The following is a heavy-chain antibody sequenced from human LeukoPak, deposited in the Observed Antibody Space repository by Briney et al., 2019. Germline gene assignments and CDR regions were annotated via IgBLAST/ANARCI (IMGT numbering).Heavy chain of an antibody. CDR2: IRYDGRNK. CDR3: AKDRGAYYDSSGYIDY. Sequence: GGSLRLSCAASGFTFSSYGMHWVRQAPGKGLEWVAFIRYDGRNKYYTDSVKGRFTISRDNSKNTLFLQMNSLRAEDTVVYYCAKDRGAYYDSSGYIDYWGQGTLVTVSS. D-gene: IGHD3-22*01. CDR1: GFTFSSYG. V-gene: IGHV3-30*02. J-gene: IGHJ4*02.